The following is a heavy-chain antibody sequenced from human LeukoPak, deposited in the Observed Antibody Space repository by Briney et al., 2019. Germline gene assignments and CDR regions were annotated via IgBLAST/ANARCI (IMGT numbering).Heavy chain of an antibody. D-gene: IGHD4-17*01. J-gene: IGHJ5*02. Sequence: PGRSLRLSCAASGFTFDDYAMHWVRQAPGKGLEWVSGISWNSGSIGYADSVKGRLTISRDNAKNSLYLQMNSLRAEDTALYYCARDYGDYWWFDPWGQGTLVTVSS. CDR2: ISWNSGSI. CDR1: GFTFDDYA. CDR3: ARDYGDYWWFDP. V-gene: IGHV3-9*01.